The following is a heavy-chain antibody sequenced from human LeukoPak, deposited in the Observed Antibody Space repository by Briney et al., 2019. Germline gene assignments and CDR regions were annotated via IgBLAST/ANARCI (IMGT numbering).Heavy chain of an antibody. Sequence: PGGSLRLSCAASGFIFNAHSINWVRQAPGKGLEWVSYVSGSGSSIDYADSVKGRFTISRDNPKNTLYLQMNSLRVDDTAVYYCAREYDGFDYWGQGTVVTVSS. CDR1: GFIFNAHS. J-gene: IGHJ4*02. D-gene: IGHD1-1*01. V-gene: IGHV3-48*04. CDR2: VSGSGSSI. CDR3: AREYDGFDY.